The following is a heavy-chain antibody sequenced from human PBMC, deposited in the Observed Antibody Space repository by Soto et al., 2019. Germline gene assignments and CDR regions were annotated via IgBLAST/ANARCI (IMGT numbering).Heavy chain of an antibody. V-gene: IGHV3-21*01. CDR1: GFIFSDYA. CDR2: ISSSTSYI. CDR3: ARALSYDGGGYFFAY. D-gene: IGHD3-22*01. Sequence: PGGSLRLSCAASGFIFSDYAMSWVRQAPGKGLEWVSSISSSTSYIYYADSVKGRFTISRDNAKNSLYLQMNSLRAEDTAAYYCARALSYDGGGYFFAYWGQGTLVTVSA. J-gene: IGHJ4*02.